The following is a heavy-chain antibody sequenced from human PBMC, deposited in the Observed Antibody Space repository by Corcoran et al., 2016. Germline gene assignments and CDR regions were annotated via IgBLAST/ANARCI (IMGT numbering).Heavy chain of an antibody. D-gene: IGHD3-10*01. CDR3: AGYRDYYGSGTYSFFDY. CDR1: GFTVRTNF. Sequence: EVQLVESGGGLIQPGGSLRLSCAVSGFTVRTNFMSWVRQAPGKGLEWVSFVYSGGETYYAASVKGRFTISRDNSKNTLYLQMNSLRAEDTAFYYCAGYRDYYGSGTYSFFDYWGQGTRVTVSS. J-gene: IGHJ4*02. CDR2: VYSGGET. V-gene: IGHV3-53*01.